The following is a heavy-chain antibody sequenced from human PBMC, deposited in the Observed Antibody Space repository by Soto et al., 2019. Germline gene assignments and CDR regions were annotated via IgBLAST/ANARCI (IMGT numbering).Heavy chain of an antibody. Sequence: GASVKVSCKASGYTFTTYDINWMRQATGQGLEWMGWMNPNSGNTGYAQKFQGRVTMTRSTSINTAYMELSSLTSEDTAVYYCARGLGYYYYMDVWGKGTTVTVSS. CDR2: MNPNSGNT. CDR1: GYTFTTYD. J-gene: IGHJ6*03. CDR3: ARGLGYYYYMDV. V-gene: IGHV1-8*01.